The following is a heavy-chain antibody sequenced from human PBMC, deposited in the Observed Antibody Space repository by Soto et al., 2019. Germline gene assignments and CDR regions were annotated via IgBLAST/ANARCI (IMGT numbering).Heavy chain of an antibody. CDR3: ARWGESVSSRHVVAFDV. J-gene: IGHJ3*01. CDR2: IHHSGSA. D-gene: IGHD3-16*01. V-gene: IGHV4-59*01. Sequence: QVQLQESGPGLVEPSETLSLTCTVSGDSITNFYWNWIRQPPGRGLGWVGFIHHSGSAMYSPSLRSRVTMSVDTSKSQFSLRLTSVTAADTAVYYCARWGESVSSRHVVAFDVWGQGAMVTVSS. CDR1: GDSITNFY.